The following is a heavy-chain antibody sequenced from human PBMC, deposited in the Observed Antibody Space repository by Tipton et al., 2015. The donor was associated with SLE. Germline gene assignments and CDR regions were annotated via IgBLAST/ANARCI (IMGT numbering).Heavy chain of an antibody. V-gene: IGHV4-34*01. J-gene: IGHJ5*02. Sequence: TLSLTCTVSGGSIGSYYWSWIRQPPGKGLEWIGEINHSGSSNYNPSLKSRVTISVDTSKNQFSLKLSSVTAADTAVYYCARSYGDYVNWFHPWGQGTLVTVSS. CDR2: INHSGSS. D-gene: IGHD4-17*01. CDR1: GGSIGSYY. CDR3: ARSYGDYVNWFHP.